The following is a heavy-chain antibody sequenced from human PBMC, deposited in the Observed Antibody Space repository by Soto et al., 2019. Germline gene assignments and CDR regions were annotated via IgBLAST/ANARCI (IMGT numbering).Heavy chain of an antibody. CDR2: IYYSGST. V-gene: IGHV4-59*01. J-gene: IGHJ4*02. Sequence: SETLSLTCTVSGGSISSYYWSWIRQPPGKGLEWIGYIYYSGSTNYNPSLKSRVTISVDTSKNQFSLKLSSVTAADTAVYYCARVGNGYDFDYWGQGTLVTVSS. CDR1: GGSISSYY. D-gene: IGHD3-22*01. CDR3: ARVGNGYDFDY.